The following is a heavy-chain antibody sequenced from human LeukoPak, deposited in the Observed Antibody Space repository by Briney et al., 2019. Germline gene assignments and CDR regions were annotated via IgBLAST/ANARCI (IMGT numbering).Heavy chain of an antibody. CDR1: VYTFTSYG. D-gene: IGHD3-10*01. J-gene: IGHJ4*02. CDR3: ARNGVWFGELPEKNDY. V-gene: IGHV1-18*01. Sequence: ASVRVSCKASVYTFTSYGISWVRHAPGQGLEWMGWICAYNGKTNYAQKPQGRVTMTTDTSTSTAYMELRSLRSDDTAVYSCARNGVWFGELPEKNDYWGQGTLVTVSS. CDR2: ICAYNGKT.